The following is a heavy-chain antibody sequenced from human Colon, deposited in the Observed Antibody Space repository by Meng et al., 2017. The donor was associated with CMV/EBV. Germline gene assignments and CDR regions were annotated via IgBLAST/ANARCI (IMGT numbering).Heavy chain of an antibody. CDR3: AREFFLDH. D-gene: IGHD3-10*01. CDR1: EFLFSRSG. Sequence: GGSLRLSCAASEFLFSRSGMHWLRQTPGKGLEWVAFIRDDGSYVDYADSVQGRFIISRDNSKNTLYMQMTSLRAEDSALYYCAREFFLDHWGQGTVVTVSS. CDR2: IRDDGSYV. J-gene: IGHJ4*02. V-gene: IGHV3-30*02.